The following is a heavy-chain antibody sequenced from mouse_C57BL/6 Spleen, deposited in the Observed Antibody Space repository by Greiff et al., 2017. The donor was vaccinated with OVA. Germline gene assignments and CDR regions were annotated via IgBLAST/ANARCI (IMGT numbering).Heavy chain of an antibody. J-gene: IGHJ3*01. D-gene: IGHD1-1*01. CDR2: IHPNSGST. Sequence: QVQLQQPGAELVKPGASVKLSCKASGYTFTSYWMHWVKQRPGQGLEWIGMIHPNSGSTNYNEKFKSKATLTVDKSSSTAYMQLSSLTSDDSAVYYCAKNYGSSPFAYWGQGTLVTVSA. CDR1: GYTFTSYW. V-gene: IGHV1-64*01. CDR3: AKNYGSSPFAY.